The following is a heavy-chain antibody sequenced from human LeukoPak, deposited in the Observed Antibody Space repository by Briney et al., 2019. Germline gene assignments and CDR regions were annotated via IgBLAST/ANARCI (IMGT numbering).Heavy chain of an antibody. CDR2: MNPNSGNT. D-gene: IGHD3-9*01. J-gene: IGHJ6*03. Sequence: GASVKVSCKASGYTFTSYDINWVRQATGQGLEWMGWMNPNSGNTGYAQKFQGRVTMTRNTSISTAYMELSSLRSEDTAVYYCARGPRRKLVTSYYYMDVWGKGTTVTISS. CDR3: ARGPRRKLVTSYYYMDV. CDR1: GYTFTSYD. V-gene: IGHV1-8*01.